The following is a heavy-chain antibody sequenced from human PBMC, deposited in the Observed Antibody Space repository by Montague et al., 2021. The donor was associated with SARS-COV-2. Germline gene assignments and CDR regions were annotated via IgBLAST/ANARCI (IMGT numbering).Heavy chain of an antibody. Sequence: SLRLSCAASGFTLSNYGIHWVRRAPGKGLEWVAVMWYDGGDKYYADSVKGRFTMSRDKSKNAVYLQMSSLRVEDTAVYYCAREYDTNGYYYYGMDVWGQGTTVTVSS. D-gene: IGHD2-8*01. CDR1: GFTLSNYG. CDR2: MWYDGGDK. CDR3: AREYDTNGYYYYGMDV. V-gene: IGHV3-33*01. J-gene: IGHJ6*02.